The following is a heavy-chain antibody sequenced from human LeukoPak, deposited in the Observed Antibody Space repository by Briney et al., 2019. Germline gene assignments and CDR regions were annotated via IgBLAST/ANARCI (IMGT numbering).Heavy chain of an antibody. CDR1: GGSISSYY. CDR2: IYCSGST. V-gene: IGHV4-59*01. D-gene: IGHD3-22*01. Sequence: SSETLSLTCTVSGGSISSYYWRWIWQPPGKGREWNGYIYCSGSTNYNPSLKSRVTISVDTSKNQFSLKLSSVTAADTAVYYCARDHNYYDSSGYLFDPWGQGTLVTVSS. CDR3: ARDHNYYDSSGYLFDP. J-gene: IGHJ5*02.